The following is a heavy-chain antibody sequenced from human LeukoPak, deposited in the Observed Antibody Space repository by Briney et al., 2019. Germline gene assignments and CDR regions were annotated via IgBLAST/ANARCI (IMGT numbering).Heavy chain of an antibody. CDR2: IYTSGST. D-gene: IGHD2-2*01. V-gene: IGHV4-4*07. Sequence: PSETLSLTCTVSGGPISSYYWSWIRQPAGKGLEWIGRIYTSGSTNYNPSLKSRVTMSVDTSKNQFSLKLSSVTAADTAVYYCAREAPYCSSTSCYVAYYYGMDVWGQGTTVTVSS. J-gene: IGHJ6*02. CDR3: AREAPYCSSTSCYVAYYYGMDV. CDR1: GGPISSYY.